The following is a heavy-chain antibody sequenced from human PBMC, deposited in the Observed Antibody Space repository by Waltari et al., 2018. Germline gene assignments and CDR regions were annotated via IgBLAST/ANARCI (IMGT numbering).Heavy chain of an antibody. V-gene: IGHV4-34*01. J-gene: IGHJ4*02. CDR2: INHSGST. CDR1: GGSFGGYY. Sequence: QVQLQQWGAGLLKPSETLSLTCAGYGGSFGGYYWSWSRQPPGKGLEWSVEINHSGSTNYYPSLKSRLTISVDTSKNQFSLKLISVPAADAAVYYCASCESGGSFPIDYWGQGTLVTVSS. D-gene: IGHD2-15*01. CDR3: ASCESGGSFPIDY.